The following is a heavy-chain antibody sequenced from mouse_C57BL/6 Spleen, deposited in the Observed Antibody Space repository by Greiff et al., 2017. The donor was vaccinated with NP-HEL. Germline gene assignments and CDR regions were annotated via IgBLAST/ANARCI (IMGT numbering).Heavy chain of an antibody. V-gene: IGHV1-78*01. J-gene: IGHJ3*01. CDR1: GYTFTDHT. Sequence: VQLQQSDAELVNPGASVKISCKVSGYTFTDHTIHWMQQRPEQGLEWIGYIYPRDGSTKYNEKFKGKATLTADKSSSTAYMQLSSLTSEDSAVDFYASSSYYSNYVGCGYWGQGTIVTVAA. D-gene: IGHD2-5*01. CDR2: IYPRDGST. CDR3: ASSSYYSNYVGCGY.